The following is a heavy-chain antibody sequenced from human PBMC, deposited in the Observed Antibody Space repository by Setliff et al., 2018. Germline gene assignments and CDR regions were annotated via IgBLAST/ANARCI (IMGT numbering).Heavy chain of an antibody. D-gene: IGHD3-3*01. V-gene: IGHV7-4-1*02. CDR3: ARGPLHYDFWSGYYTVSWFDP. J-gene: IGHJ5*02. CDR1: GGTFSSYA. CDR2: INTNTGNP. Sequence: ASVKVSCKASGGTFSSYAISWVRQAPGQGLEWMGWINTNTGNPTYAQGFTGRFVFSLDTSVSTAYLQISSLKAEDTAVYYCARGPLHYDFWSGYYTVSWFDPWGQGTLVTVS.